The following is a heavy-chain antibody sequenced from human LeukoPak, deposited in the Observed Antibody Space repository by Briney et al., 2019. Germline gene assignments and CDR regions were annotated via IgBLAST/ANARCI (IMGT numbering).Heavy chain of an antibody. Sequence: GGSLRLSCAASGFAFSSYWMSWVRQAPGKGLEGVANIKQDGSEKYYVDSVKGRFTISRDNAKNSLYLQMNSLRAEDTAVYYCAYCSSTSCYSRFDYWGQGTLVTVSS. V-gene: IGHV3-7*01. CDR1: GFAFSSYW. CDR3: AYCSSTSCYSRFDY. J-gene: IGHJ4*02. CDR2: IKQDGSEK. D-gene: IGHD2-2*01.